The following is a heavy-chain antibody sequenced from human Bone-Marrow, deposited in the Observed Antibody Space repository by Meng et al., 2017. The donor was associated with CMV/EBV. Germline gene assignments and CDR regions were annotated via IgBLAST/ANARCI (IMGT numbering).Heavy chain of an antibody. J-gene: IGHJ6*02. V-gene: IGHV3-30*02. CDR2: IRYDGSDK. D-gene: IGHD6-13*01. CDR1: GFTFSSYG. Sequence: GGSLRLSCAASGFTFSSYGMHWVRQAPGKGLEWVAFIRYDGSDKYYADSVKGRFTISRDNSKNTLYLQMNSLRAEDTAVYYCAKGTIAAAEPENYYYYYGRDVWGQGTTVTVYS. CDR3: AKGTIAAAEPENYYYYYGRDV.